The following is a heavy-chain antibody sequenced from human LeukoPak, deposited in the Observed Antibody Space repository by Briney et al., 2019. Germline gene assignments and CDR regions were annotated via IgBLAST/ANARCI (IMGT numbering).Heavy chain of an antibody. V-gene: IGHV3-30*18. CDR1: GFTFSNYD. CDR3: AKEYDSGGYGANFDY. J-gene: IGHJ4*02. D-gene: IGHD3-10*01. Sequence: GGSLRLSCAASGFTFSNYDMGWVRQAPGKGLEWVAVVSSDGGTKYYADSVKGRFTISRDNSRNTMYLQMDSLRAEDTAVYYCAKEYDSGGYGANFDYWGQGTLVTVSS. CDR2: VSSDGGTK.